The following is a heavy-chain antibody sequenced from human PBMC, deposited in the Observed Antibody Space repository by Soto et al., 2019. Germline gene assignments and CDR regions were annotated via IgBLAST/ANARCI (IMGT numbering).Heavy chain of an antibody. CDR3: ARGGRGYSYGYRVYYGMDV. D-gene: IGHD5-18*01. CDR2: INHSGST. J-gene: IGHJ6*02. CDR1: GGSISGYY. Sequence: PSETLSLTCAVYGGSISGYYCSWIRQPPGKGLEWIGEINHSGSTNYNPSLKSRVTISVDTSKNQFSLKLSSVTAADTAVYYCARGGRGYSYGYRVYYGMDVWGQGTTVTVSS. V-gene: IGHV4-34*01.